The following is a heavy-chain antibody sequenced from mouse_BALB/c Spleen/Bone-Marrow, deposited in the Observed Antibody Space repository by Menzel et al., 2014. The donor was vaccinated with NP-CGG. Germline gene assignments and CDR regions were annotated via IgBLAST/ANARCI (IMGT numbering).Heavy chain of an antibody. J-gene: IGHJ1*01. CDR1: GFDFSRYW. CDR2: INPDSSTI. CDR3: ARLNYYGNLFV. V-gene: IGHV4-1*02. Sequence: DVKLQESGGGLVQPGGSLKFSCAASGFDFSRYWMSWVRRAPGKGLEWIGEINPDSSTINYTPSLKDKFIISRDNAKNTLYLQMSKVRSEDTTLYYCARLNYYGNLFVWGAGTTVTVSS. D-gene: IGHD1-1*01.